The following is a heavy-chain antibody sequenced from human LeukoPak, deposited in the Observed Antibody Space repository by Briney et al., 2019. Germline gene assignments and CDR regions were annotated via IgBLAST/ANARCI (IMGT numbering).Heavy chain of an antibody. D-gene: IGHD3-10*01. CDR3: ATDPGRLWFGELLPDAFDI. Sequence: ASVKVSCKASGYTFTSYGISWVRQAPGQGLEWMGWISAYNGNTNYAQELQGRVTMTTDTSTSTAYMELRSLRSDDTAVYYCATDPGRLWFGELLPDAFDIWGQGTMVTVSS. J-gene: IGHJ3*02. V-gene: IGHV1-18*01. CDR1: GYTFTSYG. CDR2: ISAYNGNT.